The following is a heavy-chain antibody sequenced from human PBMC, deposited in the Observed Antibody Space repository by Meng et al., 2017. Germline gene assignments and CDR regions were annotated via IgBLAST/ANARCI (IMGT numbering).Heavy chain of an antibody. CDR3: ARDGPYYDSSGYYSRVRYFDY. CDR2: IYYSGST. J-gene: IGHJ4*02. V-gene: IGHV4-39*07. D-gene: IGHD3-22*01. CDR1: GGSISSSSYY. Sequence: GSLRLSCTVSGGSISSSSYYWGWIRQPPGKGLEWIGSIYYSGSTYYNPSLKSRVTISVDTSKNQFSLKLSSVTAADTAVYYCARDGPYYDSSGYYSRVRYFDYWGQGTLVTVSS.